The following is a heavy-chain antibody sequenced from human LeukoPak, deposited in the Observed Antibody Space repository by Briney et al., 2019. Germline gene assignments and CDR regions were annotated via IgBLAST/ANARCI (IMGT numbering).Heavy chain of an antibody. CDR1: GYTFTGYY. V-gene: IGHV1-2*02. CDR2: INPNSGGT. Sequence: GASVKVSCKASGYTFTGYYMHWVRQAPGQGLEWMGWINPNSGGTNYARKFQGRVTMTRDTSISTAYMELSRPRSDDTAVYYCAREDTVVGATTVVDYWGQGTLVTVSS. D-gene: IGHD1-26*01. CDR3: AREDTVVGATTVVDY. J-gene: IGHJ4*02.